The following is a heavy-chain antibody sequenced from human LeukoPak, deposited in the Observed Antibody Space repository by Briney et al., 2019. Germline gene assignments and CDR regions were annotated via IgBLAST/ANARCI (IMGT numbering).Heavy chain of an antibody. D-gene: IGHD3-22*01. CDR3: ATELPPRSGYYSYAFDI. Sequence: ASVKVSCKVSGYTLTELSMHWVRQAPGRGLEWMGGFDPEDGETIYAQKFQGRVTMTEETSTDTAYMELSSLRSEDTAVYYCATELPPRSGYYSYAFDIWGQGTMVTVSS. CDR2: FDPEDGET. J-gene: IGHJ3*02. CDR1: GYTLTELS. V-gene: IGHV1-24*01.